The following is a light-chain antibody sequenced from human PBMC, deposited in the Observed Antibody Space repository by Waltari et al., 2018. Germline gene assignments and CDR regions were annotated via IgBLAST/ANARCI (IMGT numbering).Light chain of an antibody. Sequence: DIQMTQSPSSVSASVGDRVTITCRASQGISSWLAWYQQKPGKAPKLLIYAASSWESGVPERFSGSGSGTDFTLTISRLEPEDFAVYHCQQYGSSPYTFGQGTKVDIK. V-gene: IGKV1-12*01. CDR3: QQYGSSPYT. CDR2: AAS. CDR1: QGISSW. J-gene: IGKJ2*01.